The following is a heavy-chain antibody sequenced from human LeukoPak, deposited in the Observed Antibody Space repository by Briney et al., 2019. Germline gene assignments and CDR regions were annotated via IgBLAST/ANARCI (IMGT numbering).Heavy chain of an antibody. CDR2: IHHGGTT. V-gene: IGHV4-4*02. J-gene: IGHJ5*02. CDR1: GVSITSEIW. D-gene: IGHD4-17*01. CDR3: LNAYGDYVYGDR. Sequence: PSETLSLTCTVSGVSITSEIWWSWVRQPPGKGLEWIGEIHHGGTTAFKPSLKSRVSMSVDTSKNHFSLRLSSVTAADTAVYFCLNAYGDYVYGDRWGQGTLVIVSS.